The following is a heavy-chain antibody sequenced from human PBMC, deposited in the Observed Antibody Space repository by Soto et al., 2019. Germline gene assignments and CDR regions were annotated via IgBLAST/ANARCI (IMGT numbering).Heavy chain of an antibody. J-gene: IGHJ4*02. V-gene: IGHV4-39*01. Sequence: QLQLQESGPGLVKPSETLSLTCTVSGGSISSSSYYWGWIRQPPGKGLEWIGSLYYSGSTYYNPSLKSRVTISVDTSKNQFSLKLSSVTAADTAVYYCARRMGVSSTTVVTLDYWGQGTLVTVSS. CDR3: ARRMGVSSTTVVTLDY. CDR1: GGSISSSSYY. CDR2: LYYSGST. D-gene: IGHD4-17*01.